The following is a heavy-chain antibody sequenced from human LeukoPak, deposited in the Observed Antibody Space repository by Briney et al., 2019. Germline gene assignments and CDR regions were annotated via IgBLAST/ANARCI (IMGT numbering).Heavy chain of an antibody. J-gene: IGHJ4*02. CDR3: AGGGDSGGYYYPMFDY. V-gene: IGHV4-59*01. Sequence: PXETLSLTCTVSGGSISSYYWSWIRQPPGKGLEWIGYIYYSGSTNYNPSLKSRVTISVDTSKNQFSLKLNSVTAADTAVYYCAGGGDSGGYYYPMFDYWGQGTLVTVSS. CDR2: IYYSGST. D-gene: IGHD3-22*01. CDR1: GGSISSYY.